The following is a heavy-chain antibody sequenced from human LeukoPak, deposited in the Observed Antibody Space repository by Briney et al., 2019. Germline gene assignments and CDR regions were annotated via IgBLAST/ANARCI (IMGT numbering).Heavy chain of an antibody. V-gene: IGHV4-4*02. CDR3: ARDPKYDSSGYPN. D-gene: IGHD3-22*01. CDR2: IYHSGST. Sequence: PSETLSLTCAVSGGSISSSNWWSWVRQPPGKGLEWIGEIYHSGSTNYNPSLKSRVTISVDKSKNQFSLKLSSVTAADTAVYYCARDPKYDSSGYPNWGQGTLVTVSS. J-gene: IGHJ4*02. CDR1: GGSISSSNW.